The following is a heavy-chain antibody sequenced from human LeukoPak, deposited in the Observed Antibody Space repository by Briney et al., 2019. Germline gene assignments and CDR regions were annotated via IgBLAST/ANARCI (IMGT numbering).Heavy chain of an antibody. D-gene: IGHD6-13*01. CDR3: ARGRRVRGIAAAGTAIWFDP. J-gene: IGHJ5*02. Sequence: SETLSLTCAVYGGPFSGYYWSWIRQPPGKGLEWIGEINHSGSTNYNPSLKSRVTISVDTSKNQFSLKLSSVTAADTAVYYCARGRRVRGIAAAGTAIWFDPWGQGTLVTVSS. V-gene: IGHV4-34*01. CDR1: GGPFSGYY. CDR2: INHSGST.